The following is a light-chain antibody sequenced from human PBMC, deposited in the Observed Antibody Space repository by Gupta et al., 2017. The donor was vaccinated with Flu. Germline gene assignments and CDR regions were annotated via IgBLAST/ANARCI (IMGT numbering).Light chain of an antibody. V-gene: IGKV2-28*01. J-gene: IGKJ4*01. CDR2: LGS. CDR1: QSLLHSNGYNY. CDR3: MQALQTPLT. Sequence: DIVMTQSPLPLPVTLGEPASISCRSSQSLLHSNGYNYLDWYLQKPGQSPQLLIYLGSNRASGVPDRFSGSGSGTDFTLKISRVEAEDVGVYYCMQALQTPLTFGGGTKVEIK.